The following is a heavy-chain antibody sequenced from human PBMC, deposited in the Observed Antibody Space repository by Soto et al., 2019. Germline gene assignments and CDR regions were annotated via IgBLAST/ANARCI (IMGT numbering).Heavy chain of an antibody. CDR2: ISSGSSYI. Sequence: EVQLVESGGGLVKPGGSLRPSCAASGFTFTSYTMNWVRQAPGKGLEWVSSISSGSSYIYYADSVRGRFTISRDNAKNSLSLQMNSLRAEDTAVYYCARRVKFFDYWGQGTLVTVSS. CDR3: ARRVKFFDY. CDR1: GFTFTSYT. V-gene: IGHV3-21*01. J-gene: IGHJ4*02. D-gene: IGHD6-13*01.